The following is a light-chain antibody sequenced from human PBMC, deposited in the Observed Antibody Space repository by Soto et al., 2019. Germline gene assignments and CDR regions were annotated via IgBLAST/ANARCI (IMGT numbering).Light chain of an antibody. CDR3: QQRSDWPIT. J-gene: IGKJ5*01. Sequence: IVLTQSPATLSLSPGERATLFCRASQTVSSFLVWYQQKPGQAPRVLIYDASNRATGVPARFSGSGSGTDFTLTISSLEPEDFAVYYCQQRSDWPITFGQGTRLEIK. V-gene: IGKV3-11*01. CDR1: QTVSSF. CDR2: DAS.